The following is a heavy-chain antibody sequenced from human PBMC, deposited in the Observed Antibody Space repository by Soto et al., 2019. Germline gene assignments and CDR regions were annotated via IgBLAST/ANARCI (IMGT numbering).Heavy chain of an antibody. Sequence: PGGSLRLSCAASGFTFSSYAMSWVRQAPGKGLEWVSAISGSGGSTYYADSVKGRFTISRDNSKNTLYLQMNSLRAEDTAVYYCAKDPHDYGDYRGAPSYWGQGTLVTVS. CDR2: ISGSGGST. V-gene: IGHV3-23*01. J-gene: IGHJ4*02. CDR1: GFTFSSYA. CDR3: AKDPHDYGDYRGAPSY. D-gene: IGHD4-17*01.